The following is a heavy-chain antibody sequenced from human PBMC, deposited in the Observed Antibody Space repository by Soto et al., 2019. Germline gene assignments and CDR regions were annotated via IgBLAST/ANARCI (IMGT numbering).Heavy chain of an antibody. V-gene: IGHV4-59*01. Sequence: TSETLSLTCTVSGGSISSYYWSWIRQPPGKGLEWIGYIYYSGSTNYNPSLKSRVTISVDTSKNQFSLKLSSVTAADTAVYYCARGEYCGGDCYSSDAFDIWGQGTMVTVSS. CDR2: IYYSGST. D-gene: IGHD2-21*02. J-gene: IGHJ3*02. CDR3: ARGEYCGGDCYSSDAFDI. CDR1: GGSISSYY.